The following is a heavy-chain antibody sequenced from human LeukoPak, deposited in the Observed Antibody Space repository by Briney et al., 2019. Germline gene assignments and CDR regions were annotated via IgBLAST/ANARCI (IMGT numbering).Heavy chain of an antibody. J-gene: IGHJ4*02. CDR1: GGSISSSSYY. Sequence: SETLSLTCTVSGGSISSSSYYWGWIRQPPGKGLEWIGSIYYSGSTYYNPSLKSRVTISVDTSKNQFSLKLSSVTGADTAVYYCARWFGESTLHFDYWGQGTLVTVSS. CDR3: ARWFGESTLHFDY. D-gene: IGHD3-10*01. CDR2: IYYSGST. V-gene: IGHV4-39*07.